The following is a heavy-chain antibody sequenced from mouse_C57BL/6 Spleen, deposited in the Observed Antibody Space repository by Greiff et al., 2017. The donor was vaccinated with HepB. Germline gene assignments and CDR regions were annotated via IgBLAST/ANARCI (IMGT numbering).Heavy chain of an antibody. D-gene: IGHD2-2*01. CDR1: GFTFSDYG. J-gene: IGHJ4*01. V-gene: IGHV5-15*01. Sequence: EVQGVESGGGLVQPGGSLKLFCAASGFTFSDYGMAWVRQAPRKGPEWVAFISNLAYSIYYADTVTGRFTISRENAKNTLYLEMSSLRSEDTAMYYCARAGLRRDYYAMDYWGQGTSVTVSS. CDR2: ISNLAYSI. CDR3: ARAGLRRDYYAMDY.